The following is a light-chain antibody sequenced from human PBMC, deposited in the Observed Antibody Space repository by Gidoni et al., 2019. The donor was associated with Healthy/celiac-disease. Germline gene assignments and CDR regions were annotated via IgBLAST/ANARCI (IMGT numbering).Light chain of an antibody. CDR1: QSISSY. V-gene: IGKV1-39*01. CDR3: QQSYSTPRFT. Sequence: DIQMTQSPSSLSASVGDRVTITCRASQSISSYLNWYQQKPGKAPKLPIYAASSLQSGVPSRFSGSGSGTDFTLTISSLQPEDFATYYCQQSYSTPRFTFGPGTKVEIK. CDR2: AAS. J-gene: IGKJ3*01.